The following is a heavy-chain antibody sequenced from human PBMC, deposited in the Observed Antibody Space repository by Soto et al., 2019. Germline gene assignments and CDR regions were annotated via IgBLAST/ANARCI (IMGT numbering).Heavy chain of an antibody. J-gene: IGHJ5*02. CDR1: GYTFTSYY. Sequence: ASVKVSCKASGYTFTSYYMHWVRQAPGQGLEWMGIINPSGGSTSYAQKFQGRVTMTRDTSTGTVYMELSSLRSEDTAVYYCARGGTTAVRPSKNCSGGSCFETPNWFDPWGQGTLVTVSS. CDR2: INPSGGST. V-gene: IGHV1-46*01. D-gene: IGHD2-15*01. CDR3: ARGGTTAVRPSKNCSGGSCFETPNWFDP.